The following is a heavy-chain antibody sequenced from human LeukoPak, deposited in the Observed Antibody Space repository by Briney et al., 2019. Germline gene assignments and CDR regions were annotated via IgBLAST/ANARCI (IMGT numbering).Heavy chain of an antibody. Sequence: GGSLRLSCAASGFTFSSYSMNWVRQAPGKGLEWVSSISSSSSYIYYADSVKGRFTISRDNAKNSLYLQMNSLRAEDTAVYYCASGKILAAFDIWGQGTMVTVSS. CDR2: ISSSSSYI. CDR1: GFTFSSYS. V-gene: IGHV3-21*01. J-gene: IGHJ3*02. D-gene: IGHD1-26*01. CDR3: ASGKILAAFDI.